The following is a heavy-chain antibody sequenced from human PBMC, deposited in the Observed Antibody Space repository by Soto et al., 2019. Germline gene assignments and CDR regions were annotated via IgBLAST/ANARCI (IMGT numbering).Heavy chain of an antibody. Sequence: GGSLRFSCAASGFTFSSYGMHWVRQAPGKGLEWVAVIWYDGSNKYYADSVKGRFTISRDNSKNTLYLQMNSLRAEDTAVYYCARPLRGGYGDYFDYWGQGTLVTVSS. CDR1: GFTFSSYG. J-gene: IGHJ4*02. D-gene: IGHD4-17*01. CDR3: ARPLRGGYGDYFDY. CDR2: IWYDGSNK. V-gene: IGHV3-33*01.